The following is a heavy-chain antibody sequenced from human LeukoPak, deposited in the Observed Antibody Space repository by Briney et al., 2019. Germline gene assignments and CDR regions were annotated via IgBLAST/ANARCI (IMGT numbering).Heavy chain of an antibody. J-gene: IGHJ4*02. CDR1: GGSISSGGYS. CDR3: ARVVSNYYFDY. Sequence: PSETLSLTCAVSGGSISSGGYSWSWIRQPPGKGLEWIGYIYHSGSTYYNPSLKSRVTISVDRSKNQFSLKVNSVTAADTAVYYCARVVSNYYFDYWGQGTLVTVSS. CDR2: IYHSGST. D-gene: IGHD4-11*01. V-gene: IGHV4-30-2*01.